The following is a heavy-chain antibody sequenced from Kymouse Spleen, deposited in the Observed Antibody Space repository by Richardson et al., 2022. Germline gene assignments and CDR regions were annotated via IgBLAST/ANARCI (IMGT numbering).Heavy chain of an antibody. CDR2: IWYDGSNK. V-gene: IGHV3-33*01. CDR1: GFTFSSYG. D-gene: IGHD5-12*01. CDR3: ARDPDIVATIEGFDY. Sequence: QVQLVESGGGVVQPGRSLRLSCAASGFTFSSYGMHWVRQAPGKGLEWVAVIWYDGSNKYYADSVKGRFTISRDNSKNTLYLQMNSLRAEDTAVYYCARDPDIVATIEGFDYWGQGTLVTVSS. J-gene: IGHJ4*02.